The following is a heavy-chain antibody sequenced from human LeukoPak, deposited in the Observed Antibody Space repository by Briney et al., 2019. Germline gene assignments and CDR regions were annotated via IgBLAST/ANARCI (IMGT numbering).Heavy chain of an antibody. J-gene: IGHJ1*01. CDR2: IIPIFGTA. Sequence: ASVKVTCKASGGTFSSYAISWVRQAPGQGLEWMGGIIPIFGTANYAQKFQGRVTITADESTSTAYMELSSLRSEDTAVYYCARDSSEFRSLLFHWGQGTLVTVSS. CDR3: ARDSSEFRSLLFH. D-gene: IGHD1-14*01. V-gene: IGHV1-69*13. CDR1: GGTFSSYA.